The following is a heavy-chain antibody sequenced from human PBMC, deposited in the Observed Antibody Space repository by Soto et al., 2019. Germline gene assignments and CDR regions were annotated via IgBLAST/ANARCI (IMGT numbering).Heavy chain of an antibody. J-gene: IGHJ6*02. V-gene: IGHV4-34*01. Sequence: SETLSLSCAVYGGSCSGYYWSWIRQPPGKGLEWIGEINHSGSTNYNPSLKSRVTISVDTSKNQFSLKLSSVTAADTAVYYCAGTPSPTYDFWSGYRGDGMDVWGQGTTVTVSS. CDR1: GGSCSGYY. CDR2: INHSGST. CDR3: AGTPSPTYDFWSGYRGDGMDV. D-gene: IGHD3-3*01.